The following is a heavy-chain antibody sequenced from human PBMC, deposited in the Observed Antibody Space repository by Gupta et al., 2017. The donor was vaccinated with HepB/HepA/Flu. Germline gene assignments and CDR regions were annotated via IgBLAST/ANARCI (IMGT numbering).Heavy chain of an antibody. V-gene: IGHV4-39*02. CDR1: GDSISRSSNH. Sequence: QLQLQESGPGLVKPSETLSLTCPVSGDSISRSSNHWGWIRQSPGKGLEWIASIHYTGTTYYNPSLGSRVTISVDTSKSQFSLKLSSVTAADTAVYYCAREGYLPTNHIDVWGKGTTVTVSS. CDR2: IHYTGTT. J-gene: IGHJ6*03. D-gene: IGHD2-15*01. CDR3: AREGYLPTNHIDV.